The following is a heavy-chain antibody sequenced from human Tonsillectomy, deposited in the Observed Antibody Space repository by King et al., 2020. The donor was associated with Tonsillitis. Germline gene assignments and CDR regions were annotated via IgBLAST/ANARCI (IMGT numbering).Heavy chain of an antibody. CDR1: VGSISGGDYY. J-gene: IGHJ5*02. V-gene: IGHV4-31*03. D-gene: IGHD3-16*01. CDR3: GRYGGGVFDP. CDR2: IYYIENT. Sequence: QLQESGPGLMKPSQTLSLTCTVSVGSISGGDYYWSWIRQHPGKGLEWIGYIYYIENTYYNPPLKGRLSISLDTSKSQFFLKLTSVTAADTAVYYCGRYGGGVFDPWGQGTPVTVSS.